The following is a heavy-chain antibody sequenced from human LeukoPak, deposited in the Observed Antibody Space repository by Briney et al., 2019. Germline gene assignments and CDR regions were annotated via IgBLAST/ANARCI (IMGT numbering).Heavy chain of an antibody. Sequence: GGSLRLSCAASGFTFSSYAMSWVRQAPGKGLEWVSAISGSGGSTYYADSVKGRFTISRDNSKNTLYLQMNSLRADDTAVYYCARGRGIYDTRGYNYWGQGTLVTVSS. J-gene: IGHJ4*02. D-gene: IGHD3-22*01. CDR1: GFTFSSYA. CDR3: ARGRGIYDTRGYNY. V-gene: IGHV3-23*01. CDR2: ISGSGGST.